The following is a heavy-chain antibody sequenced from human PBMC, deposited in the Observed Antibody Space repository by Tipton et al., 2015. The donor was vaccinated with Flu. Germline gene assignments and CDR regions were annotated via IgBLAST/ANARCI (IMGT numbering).Heavy chain of an antibody. D-gene: IGHD6-19*01. CDR3: AREKDSSGSEYFQH. V-gene: IGHV4-39*07. CDR2: IYSSGST. Sequence: PGLVKPSETLSLTCTVSGASISSRSYYWGWIRQPPGKGLEWIGCIYSSGSTYYNPSLKSRVTISLDTSKNQFSLKLNSVTAADTAVYYCAREKDSSGSEYFQHWGQGTLVTVSS. J-gene: IGHJ1*01. CDR1: GASISSRSYY.